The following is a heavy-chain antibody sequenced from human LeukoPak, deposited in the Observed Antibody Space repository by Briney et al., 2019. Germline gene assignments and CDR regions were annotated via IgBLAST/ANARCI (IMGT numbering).Heavy chain of an antibody. CDR1: GFTFSTYS. CDR3: ARAKPKNMVRGLIMRRESRYYFDY. Sequence: GGSLRLSCAASGFTFSTYSMNWVRQAPGKGLEWVSSISSSSNHIYYADSVKGRFTISRDNSKSTLYIQMNSLRAEDTAVYYCARAKPKNMVRGLIMRRESRYYFDYWGQGTLVTVSS. D-gene: IGHD3-10*01. V-gene: IGHV3-21*04. CDR2: ISSSSNHI. J-gene: IGHJ4*02.